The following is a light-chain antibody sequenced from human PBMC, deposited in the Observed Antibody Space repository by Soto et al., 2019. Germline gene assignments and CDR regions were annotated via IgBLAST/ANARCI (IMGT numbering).Light chain of an antibody. J-gene: IGKJ1*01. Sequence: IHMTHSPSSLSASVWYRFTITFRASLNICNSLSWFQQKAGKPPTQLIYGASALQSGVPVRFSGSASGTDFTLTISKMQREDFATYYCQHYNSYSEAFGQGTKVDI. CDR1: LNICNS. V-gene: IGKV1-16*01. CDR3: QHYNSYSEA. CDR2: GAS.